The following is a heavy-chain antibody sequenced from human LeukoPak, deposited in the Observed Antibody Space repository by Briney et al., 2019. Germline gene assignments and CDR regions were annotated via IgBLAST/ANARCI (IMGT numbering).Heavy chain of an antibody. D-gene: IGHD3-10*01. V-gene: IGHV7-4-1*02. CDR3: ASAPQDYYGSGNAWWFDP. J-gene: IGHJ5*02. CDR2: INTNTGNP. Sequence: ASVKVSCKASGYTFTSYAMNWVRQAPGQGLEWMGWINTNTGNPTYAQGFTGRFVFSLDTSVSTAYLQISSLKAEDTAVYYCASAPQDYYGSGNAWWFDPWGQGTLVTVSS. CDR1: GYTFTSYA.